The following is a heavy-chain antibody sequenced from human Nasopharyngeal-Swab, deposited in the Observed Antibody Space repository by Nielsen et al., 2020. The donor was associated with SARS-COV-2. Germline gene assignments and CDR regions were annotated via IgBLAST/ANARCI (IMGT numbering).Heavy chain of an antibody. CDR1: GFTFSSYV. CDR3: AKDLRGPYFF. CDR2: ISGGVAST. Sequence: GGSLRLSCAASGFTFSSYVMSWVRQAPGKGLEWVSAISGGVASTYYADSVKGRFTISRDNSKNTLSLQMNSLRAEDTALYYCAKDLRGPYFFWGQGTLVTVSS. D-gene: IGHD2/OR15-2a*01. V-gene: IGHV3-23*01. J-gene: IGHJ4*02.